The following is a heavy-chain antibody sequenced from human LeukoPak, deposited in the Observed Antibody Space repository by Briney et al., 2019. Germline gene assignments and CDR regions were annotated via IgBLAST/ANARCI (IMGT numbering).Heavy chain of an antibody. J-gene: IGHJ4*02. CDR3: ARLTIAAAAPYSSGWYAPHLHYFGY. D-gene: IGHD6-19*01. CDR2: IYYSGST. CDR1: GGSISSSSYY. V-gene: IGHV4-39*01. Sequence: PSETLPLTCTVSGGSISSSSYYWGWIRQPPGKGLEWIGSIYYSGSTYYNPSLKSRVTISVDTSKNQFSLKLSSVTAADTAVYYCARLTIAAAAPYSSGWYAPHLHYFGYWGQGTLVTVSS.